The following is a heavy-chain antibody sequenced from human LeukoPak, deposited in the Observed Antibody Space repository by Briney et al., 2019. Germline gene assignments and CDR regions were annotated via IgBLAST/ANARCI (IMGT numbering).Heavy chain of an antibody. V-gene: IGHV3-21*01. Sequence: GGSLRLSCAASGFSFSSYTMNWVRQAPGKGLGWVSSISSGSSYTYYADSVKGRFTISRDNAKHSLYLQMNSLRAEDTAVYYCARDYGYWGHGTLVTVSS. D-gene: IGHD3-16*01. CDR3: ARDYGY. CDR2: ISSGSSYT. J-gene: IGHJ4*01. CDR1: GFSFSSYT.